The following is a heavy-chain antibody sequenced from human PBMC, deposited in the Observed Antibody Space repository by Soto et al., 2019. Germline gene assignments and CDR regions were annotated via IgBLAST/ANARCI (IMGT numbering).Heavy chain of an antibody. CDR1: GFTFSSYS. J-gene: IGHJ6*02. CDR2: ISSSSSYI. V-gene: IGHV3-21*01. CDR3: ARGYYDFWSGYYAQGYYYYGMHV. Sequence: TGGSLRLSCAASGFTFSSYSMNWVRQAPGKGLEWVSSISSSSSYIYYADSVKGRFTISRDNAKNSLYLQMNSLRAEDTAVYYCARGYYDFWSGYYAQGYYYYGMHVWGQGTTVPVSS. D-gene: IGHD3-3*01.